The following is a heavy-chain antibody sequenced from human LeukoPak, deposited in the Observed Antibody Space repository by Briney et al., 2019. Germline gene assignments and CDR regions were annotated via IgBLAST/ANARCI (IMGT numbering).Heavy chain of an antibody. D-gene: IGHD3-3*01. V-gene: IGHV4-4*07. Sequence: PSETLSLTCTASGGSISSYYWSWIRQPAGKGLEWIGRIYTSGSTNYNPSLKGRVTMSVDTSKNQFSLKLSSVTAADTAVYYCAREVGTIMVNWFDPWGQGTLVTVSS. CDR3: AREVGTIMVNWFDP. CDR2: IYTSGST. CDR1: GGSISSYY. J-gene: IGHJ5*02.